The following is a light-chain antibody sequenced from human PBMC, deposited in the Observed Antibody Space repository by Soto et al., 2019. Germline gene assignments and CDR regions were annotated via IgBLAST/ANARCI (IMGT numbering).Light chain of an antibody. V-gene: IGKV3-11*01. J-gene: IGKJ4*01. Sequence: TQSPATLSLSPGERATLSCRASQSVSSYLAWYQQKPGQAPRLLIYDASNRATGIPARFSGSGSGTDFTLTISSLEPEDVAVYYCQQRSNWRGTLSGGTKVDIK. CDR2: DAS. CDR1: QSVSSY. CDR3: QQRSNWRGT.